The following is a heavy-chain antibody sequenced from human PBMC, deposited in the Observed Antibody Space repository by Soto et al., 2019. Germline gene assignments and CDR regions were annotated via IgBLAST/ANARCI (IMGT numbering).Heavy chain of an antibody. V-gene: IGHV3-30-3*01. CDR3: ARMGWAVAGSYYFHY. J-gene: IGHJ4*02. CDR2: ISSDGSNN. D-gene: IGHD6-19*01. CDR1: GFTFSTYA. Sequence: QVQLVESGGGVVQPGRSLRLSCAASGFTFSTYAMHWVRQAPGKGLEWVAVISSDGSNNYYADSVKGRFTISRDNSKNTLYLQMNSLRVEDTAVYYCARMGWAVAGSYYFHYWGQGTLVTVSS.